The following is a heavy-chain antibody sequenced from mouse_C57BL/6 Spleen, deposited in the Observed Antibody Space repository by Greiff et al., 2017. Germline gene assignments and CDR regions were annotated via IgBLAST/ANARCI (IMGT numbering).Heavy chain of an antibody. Sequence: EVQLQQSGPGLVKPSQSLSLTCSVTGYSITSGYYWNWIRQFPGNKLEWMGYISYDGSNNYNPSLKNRISITRDTSKNQFFLKLNSVTTEDTATYYCARDQDYYGPFACWGQGTLVTVSA. D-gene: IGHD1-1*01. CDR3: ARDQDYYGPFAC. V-gene: IGHV3-6*01. J-gene: IGHJ3*01. CDR2: ISYDGSN. CDR1: GYSITSGYY.